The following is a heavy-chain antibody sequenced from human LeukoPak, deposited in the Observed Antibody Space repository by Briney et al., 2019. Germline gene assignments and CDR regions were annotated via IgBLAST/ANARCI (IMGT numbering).Heavy chain of an antibody. Sequence: SETLSLTCSVSGDSISRSDSYWDWIRQPPWKGLQWIGTIYYSGRTYYSPSLKSRLTMSVDTSNNQFSLNLRSVTAADTAVYYCARRRYYDSSGYLQWGQGTLLSVSS. CDR1: GDSISRSDSY. D-gene: IGHD3-22*01. J-gene: IGHJ1*01. V-gene: IGHV4-39*01. CDR3: ARRRYYDSSGYLQ. CDR2: IYYSGRT.